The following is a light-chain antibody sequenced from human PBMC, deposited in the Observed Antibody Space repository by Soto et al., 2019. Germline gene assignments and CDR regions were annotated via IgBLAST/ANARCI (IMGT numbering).Light chain of an antibody. CDR1: QNIVSST. Sequence: EIVLTQSPGSLSLSPGERATLSCRASQNIVSSTLAWYQQKLGQAPRLLIYGVSSRATGIPDRFSGSGSGTDCSLTISRLDPEDFAVYYWQQYGSSPFTFCPGTKVDIK. J-gene: IGKJ3*01. CDR2: GVS. V-gene: IGKV3-20*01. CDR3: QQYGSSPFT.